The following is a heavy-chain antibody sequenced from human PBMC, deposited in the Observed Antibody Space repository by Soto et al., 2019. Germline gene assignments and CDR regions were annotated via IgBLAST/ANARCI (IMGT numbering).Heavy chain of an antibody. J-gene: IGHJ4*02. CDR2: ISAYNGNT. D-gene: IGHD2-15*01. Sequence: ASVKVSCKASGYTFTSYGISWVRQAPGQGLEWMGWISAYNGNTNYAQKLQGRVTLTTDTSASTAYMELNSLTSDDTAVYYCVIQSSGVVYWGQGTLVTVSS. V-gene: IGHV1-18*04. CDR1: GYTFTSYG. CDR3: VIQSSGVVY.